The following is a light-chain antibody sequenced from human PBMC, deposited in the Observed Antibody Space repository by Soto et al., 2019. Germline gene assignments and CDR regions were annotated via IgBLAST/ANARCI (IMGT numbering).Light chain of an antibody. J-gene: IGLJ3*02. CDR3: SSYAGRNNLV. CDR2: AVS. CDR1: SSDVGGYNY. Sequence: QSVLTQPPSASGSPGQSVTISCTGTSSDVGGYNYVSWYQQHPGKAPKLIIYAVSKRPSGVPDRFSGSKSGNTASLTVSGLQAEDEADYYCSSYAGRNNLVFGGGTKLTVL. V-gene: IGLV2-8*01.